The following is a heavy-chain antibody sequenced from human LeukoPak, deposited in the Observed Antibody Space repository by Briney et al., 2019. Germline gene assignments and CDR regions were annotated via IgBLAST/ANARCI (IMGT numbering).Heavy chain of an antibody. V-gene: IGHV4-39*01. D-gene: IGHD1-26*01. CDR2: LYYSGST. CDR1: GGSISSSSYY. J-gene: IGHJ4*02. CDR3: ARPLLFDY. Sequence: SETLSLTCTVSGGSISSSSYYWGWIRQPPGKGMEWIGSLYYSGSTYYNPSLKSRVTISVDTSKNQFSPKPRFVTAADTAVNYCARPLLFDYWGQGTLVTVSS.